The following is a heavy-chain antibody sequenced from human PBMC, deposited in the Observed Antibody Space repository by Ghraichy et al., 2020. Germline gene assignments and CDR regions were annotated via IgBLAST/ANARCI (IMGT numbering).Heavy chain of an antibody. Sequence: GGSLRLSCAASGFTFSSYAMSWVRQAPGKGLEWVSAISGSGVSTYYADSVKGRLTISRDNSKNTLYLQMNSLRAEDTAVYYCARSRGSGDAFDIWGQGTMVTVSS. CDR2: ISGSGVST. J-gene: IGHJ3*02. D-gene: IGHD3-10*01. CDR3: ARSRGSGDAFDI. CDR1: GFTFSSYA. V-gene: IGHV3-23*01.